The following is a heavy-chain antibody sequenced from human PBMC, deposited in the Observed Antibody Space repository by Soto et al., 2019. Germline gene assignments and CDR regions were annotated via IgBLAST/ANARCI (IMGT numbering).Heavy chain of an antibody. D-gene: IGHD6-6*01. CDR1: GFTFSSYA. CDR2: ISGSGGST. CDR3: AKGGGEQLVPYYFDY. J-gene: IGHJ4*02. V-gene: IGHV3-23*01. Sequence: GGSLRLSCAASGFTFSSYAMSWVRQAPGKGLEWVSAISGSGGSTYYADSVKGRFTISRDNSKNTLYLQMNSPRAEDTAVYYCAKGGGEQLVPYYFDYWGQGTLVTVSS.